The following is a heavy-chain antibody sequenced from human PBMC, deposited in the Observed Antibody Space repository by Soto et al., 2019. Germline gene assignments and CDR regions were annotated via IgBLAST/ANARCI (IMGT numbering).Heavy chain of an antibody. Sequence: GGSLRLSCAASGFTFSSYAMSWVRQAPGKGLEWVSAISGSGGSTYYADSVKGRFTISRDNSKNTLYLQMNSLRAEDTAVYYCAKREDIVVVPASATTEFDPWGQGTLVTVSS. CDR3: AKREDIVVVPASATTEFDP. J-gene: IGHJ5*02. CDR1: GFTFSSYA. D-gene: IGHD2-2*01. V-gene: IGHV3-23*01. CDR2: ISGSGGST.